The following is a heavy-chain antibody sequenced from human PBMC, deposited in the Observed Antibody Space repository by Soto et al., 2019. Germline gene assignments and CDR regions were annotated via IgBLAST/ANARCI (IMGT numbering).Heavy chain of an antibody. Sequence: ASVKVSCKASGYTFTSYAMHWVRQAPGQRLEWMGWINAGNGNTKYSQKFQGRVTITRDTSASTAYMELSSLRSEDTAVYYCARYSMTISSRYYMDVWGKGTTVTVSS. V-gene: IGHV1-3*01. CDR2: INAGNGNT. CDR3: ARYSMTISSRYYMDV. J-gene: IGHJ6*03. CDR1: GYTFTSYA. D-gene: IGHD4-17*01.